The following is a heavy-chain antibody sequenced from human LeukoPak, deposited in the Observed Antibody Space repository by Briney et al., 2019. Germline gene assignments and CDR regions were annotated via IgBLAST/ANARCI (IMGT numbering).Heavy chain of an antibody. D-gene: IGHD3-10*01. CDR2: IYYSGST. V-gene: IGHV4-59*08. CDR1: GGSISSYY. Sequence: PSETLSLTCTVSGGSISSYYCSWIRQPPGKGLEWIGYIYYSGSTNYNPSLKSRVTISVDTSKNQFSLKLSSVTAADTAVYYCARGVSSGSDYWGQGTLVTVSS. CDR3: ARGVSSGSDY. J-gene: IGHJ4*02.